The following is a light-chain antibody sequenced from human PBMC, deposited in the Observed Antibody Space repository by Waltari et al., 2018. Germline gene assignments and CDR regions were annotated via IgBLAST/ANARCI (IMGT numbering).Light chain of an antibody. CDR1: SSNIGAGYD. CDR3: QSYDSSLSGVL. CDR2: GNN. V-gene: IGLV1-40*01. Sequence: QSVLTQPPSVSGAPGQRITISCTGTSSNIGAGYDVHWYLQLPGTAPKLLILGNNNRPSGVPDRFSASKSDTSAYLAITGLQAEDEADYYCQSYDSSLSGVLFGGGTKLTVL. J-gene: IGLJ2*01.